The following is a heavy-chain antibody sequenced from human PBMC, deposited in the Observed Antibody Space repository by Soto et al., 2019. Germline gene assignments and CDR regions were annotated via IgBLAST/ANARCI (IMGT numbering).Heavy chain of an antibody. CDR3: ASGTDSSGYPDY. Sequence: ASVKVSCKASGYTFTSYAMHWLREAPGQRLEWMGWINAGNGNTKYSQKFQGRVTITRDTSASTAYMELSSLRSEDTAVYYCASGTDSSGYPDYWGQGTLVTVSS. CDR1: GYTFTSYA. V-gene: IGHV1-3*01. CDR2: INAGNGNT. J-gene: IGHJ4*02. D-gene: IGHD3-22*01.